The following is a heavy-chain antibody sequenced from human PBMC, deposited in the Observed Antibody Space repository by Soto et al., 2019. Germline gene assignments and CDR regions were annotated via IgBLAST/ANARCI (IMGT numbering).Heavy chain of an antibody. CDR2: ISSSGSTI. J-gene: IGHJ4*02. CDR3: ARIYYFSGSYYFDY. V-gene: IGHV3-48*03. CDR1: GFTFSSYE. Sequence: GGSLRLSCAASGFTFSSYEMNWVRQAPGKGLEWVSYISSSGSTIYYADSVKGRFTISRDNAKNSLYLQMNSLRAEDTAFYYCARIYYFSGSYYFDYWGQGTLVTVSS. D-gene: IGHD3-10*01.